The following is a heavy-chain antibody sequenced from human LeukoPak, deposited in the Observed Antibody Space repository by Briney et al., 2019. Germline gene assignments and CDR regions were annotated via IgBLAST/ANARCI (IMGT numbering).Heavy chain of an antibody. Sequence: GGSLRLSCAASGFTFRNYGMHWVRQATGKGLEWVSFIWSDGNNRFYADSVKGGFTISRDNSKHMLYLQMDTLRAEDTALYYCAKDPGASVSGFYMDVWGKGTTVIVSS. CDR1: GFTFRNYG. J-gene: IGHJ6*03. V-gene: IGHV3-30*02. CDR2: IWSDGNNR. D-gene: IGHD2-8*02. CDR3: AKDPGASVSGFYMDV.